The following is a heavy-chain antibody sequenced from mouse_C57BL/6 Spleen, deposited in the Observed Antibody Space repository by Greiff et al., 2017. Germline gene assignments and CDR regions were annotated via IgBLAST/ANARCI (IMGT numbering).Heavy chain of an antibody. Sequence: EVQLQQSVAELVRPGASVKLSCTASGFTIKNTYMHWVKQRPEQGLEWIGRIDPANGNTKYAPKFKGKATITADTSSNTAYLQLSSLTSEDTAIYYCAFYYGSSLDYWGQGTTLTVSS. V-gene: IGHV14-3*01. CDR3: AFYYGSSLDY. D-gene: IGHD1-1*01. J-gene: IGHJ2*01. CDR1: GFTIKNTY. CDR2: IDPANGNT.